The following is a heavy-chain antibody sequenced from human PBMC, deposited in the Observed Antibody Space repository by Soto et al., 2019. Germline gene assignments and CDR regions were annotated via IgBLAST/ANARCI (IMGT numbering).Heavy chain of an antibody. V-gene: IGHV4-59*01. CDR1: GASIRSFF. J-gene: IGHJ6*02. CDR3: ARPSGSYSYYYGMDV. CDR2: IYYSVST. Sequence: SETLSLTCTVSGASIRSFFWTWIRQPPGRGLEWIGNIYYSVSTNYNPSLKNRVTMSVDTSKNQFSLMLTSVTAADTAVYYCARPSGSYSYYYGMDVWCQGTTVTVPS. D-gene: IGHD2-15*01.